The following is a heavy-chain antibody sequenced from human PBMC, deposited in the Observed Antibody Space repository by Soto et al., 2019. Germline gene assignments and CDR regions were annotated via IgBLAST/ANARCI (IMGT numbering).Heavy chain of an antibody. CDR3: ARSQYTPIAVAGTAPYWYFDL. CDR1: GGSISSSSYY. V-gene: IGHV4-39*01. CDR2: IYYSGRT. D-gene: IGHD6-19*01. J-gene: IGHJ2*01. Sequence: QLQLQESGPGLVKPSETLSLTCTVSGGSISSSSYYWGWIRQPPGKGLEWIGSIYYSGRTYYNPALKSRVTISVDTSKNQFSLKLSSVTAADTAVYYCARSQYTPIAVAGTAPYWYFDLWGRGTLVTVSS.